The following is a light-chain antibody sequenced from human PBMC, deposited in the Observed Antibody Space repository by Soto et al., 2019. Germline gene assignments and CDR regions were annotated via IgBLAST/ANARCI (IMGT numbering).Light chain of an antibody. CDR3: QQYQNLWT. CDR1: QTIYSN. J-gene: IGKJ1*01. CDR2: RAS. Sequence: IQMTQSPATLSVSPGERATLYRRASQTIYSNVAWYQQRPGQAPRLLIYRASARATGIPARFSGSGSGTEFTLTIGSLQSEDSAVYYCQQYQNLWTFGQGTKVDI. V-gene: IGKV3-15*01.